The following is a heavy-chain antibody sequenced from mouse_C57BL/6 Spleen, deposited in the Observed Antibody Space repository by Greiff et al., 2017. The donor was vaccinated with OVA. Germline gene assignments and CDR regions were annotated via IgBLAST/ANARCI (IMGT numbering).Heavy chain of an antibody. CDR1: GFSLTSYA. CDR2: IWTGGGT. J-gene: IGHJ3*01. D-gene: IGHD3-2*02. CDR3: ARKDSAGCSFAY. Sequence: VHLVESGPGLVAPSPSLSITCTVSGFSLTSYAISWVRQPPGKGLEWLGVIWTGGGTNYNSALKFRLCISKDNSKRKGFLKMNSLQTDDTARYYCARKDSAGCSFAYWGQGTLVTVYA. V-gene: IGHV2-9-1*01.